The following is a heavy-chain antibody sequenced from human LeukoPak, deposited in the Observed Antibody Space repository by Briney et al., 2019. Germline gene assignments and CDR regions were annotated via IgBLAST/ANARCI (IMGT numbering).Heavy chain of an antibody. Sequence: NSGGSLRLSCAASGFTFSTYNMNWVRQAPGKGLEWVSSISGSSSYIYYADSVKGRFSISRDNAKNSLYLQMNSLRAEDTAVYYCARDLLGWELHYFDYWGQGTLVTVSS. CDR1: GFTFSTYN. CDR3: ARDLLGWELHYFDY. D-gene: IGHD1-26*01. CDR2: ISGSSSYI. J-gene: IGHJ4*02. V-gene: IGHV3-21*01.